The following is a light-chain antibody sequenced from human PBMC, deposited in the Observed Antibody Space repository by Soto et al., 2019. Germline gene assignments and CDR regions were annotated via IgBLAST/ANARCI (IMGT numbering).Light chain of an antibody. CDR1: PSVTNY. J-gene: IGKJ4*01. V-gene: IGKV1-39*01. CDR2: GAF. CDR3: QQSYSTPIT. Sequence: IQLTQSPSSLSASVGDRVTITCRASPSVTNYLAWYQQKPGQAPRLLIYGAFNRATGIPARFSGSGSGTDFSLTINSLQPEDFATYYCQQSYSTPITFGGGTKVDIK.